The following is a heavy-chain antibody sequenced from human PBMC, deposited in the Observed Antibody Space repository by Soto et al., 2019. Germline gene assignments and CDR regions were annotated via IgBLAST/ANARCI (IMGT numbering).Heavy chain of an antibody. CDR1: GFTFSTYW. J-gene: IGHJ5*02. V-gene: IGHV3-74*01. CDR3: ARTFVDGMAGFGP. D-gene: IGHD2-15*01. Sequence: GGSLRLSCAASGFTFSTYWMHWVRQVPGRGLVWVSRISSGGTYTNYADSVKGRFTISRDSARNTLFLQMNYLTGEDTAVYYFARTFVDGMAGFGPWGQGTLVTVSS. CDR2: ISSGGTYT.